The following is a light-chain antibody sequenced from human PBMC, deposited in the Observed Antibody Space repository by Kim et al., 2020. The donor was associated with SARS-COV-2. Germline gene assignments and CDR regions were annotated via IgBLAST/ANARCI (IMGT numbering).Light chain of an antibody. J-gene: IGLJ3*02. CDR1: SSDIGGYNF. V-gene: IGLV2-14*01. Sequence: QSALTQPPSLSASPGQSITISCTGTSSDIGGYNFVSWYQQHPGKAPKLLIFEVSNRPSGISTRFSGSKSGNTASLTISGLQNEDEADYYCCSLSGTIRVFGGGTKLTVL. CDR2: EVS. CDR3: CSLSGTIRV.